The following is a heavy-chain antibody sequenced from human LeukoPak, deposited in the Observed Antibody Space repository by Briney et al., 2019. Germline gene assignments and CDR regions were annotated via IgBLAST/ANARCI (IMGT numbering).Heavy chain of an antibody. CDR2: INPNSGGT. J-gene: IGHJ6*02. D-gene: IGHD6-13*01. CDR3: ARVCVAAGAYYYGMDV. CDR1: GYTFTGYY. V-gene: IGHV1-2*04. Sequence: GASVKVSCKASGYTFTGYYMHWVRQAPGQGLEWMGWINPNSGGTNYAQKFQGWVTMTRDTSISTAYMELSRLRSDDTAVYYCARVCVAAGAYYYGMDVWGQGTTVTVSS.